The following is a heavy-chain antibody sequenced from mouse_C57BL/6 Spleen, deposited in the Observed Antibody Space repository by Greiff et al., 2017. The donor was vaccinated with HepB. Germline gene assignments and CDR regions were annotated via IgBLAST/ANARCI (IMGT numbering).Heavy chain of an antibody. V-gene: IGHV1-4*01. J-gene: IGHJ2*01. CDR3: AGGQGYFDY. D-gene: IGHD3-2*02. CDR2: INPSSGYT. CDR1: GYTFTSYT. Sequence: QVQLQQSGAELARPGATVTMSCKASGYTFTSYTMHWVKQRPGQGLEWIGYINPSSGYTKYNQKFKDKATLTADKASRTAYMQLSSLTSEDSAVYYCAGGQGYFDYWGQGTTLTVSS.